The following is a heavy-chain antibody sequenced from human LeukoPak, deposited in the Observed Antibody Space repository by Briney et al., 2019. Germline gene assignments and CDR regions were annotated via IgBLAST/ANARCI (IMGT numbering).Heavy chain of an antibody. J-gene: IGHJ4*02. D-gene: IGHD3-16*01. V-gene: IGHV3-23*01. CDR2: ISGSGGST. Sequence: GGSLRLSCAASGFTFSSYAMSWVRQAPGKGLEWVSAISGSGGSTYYADSVKGRFTSSRDNSKNTLYLQMNSLRAEDTAVYYCAKDVFGRGEGYWGQGTLVTVSS. CDR1: GFTFSSYA. CDR3: AKDVFGRGEGY.